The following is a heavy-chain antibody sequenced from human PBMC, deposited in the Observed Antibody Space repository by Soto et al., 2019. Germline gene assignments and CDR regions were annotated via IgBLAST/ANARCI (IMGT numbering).Heavy chain of an antibody. V-gene: IGHV1-3*01. CDR2: INAGNGDT. CDR1: GYSLTRFA. J-gene: IGHJ6*02. CDR3: TMSDDDYYYNGMDV. D-gene: IGHD3-16*01. Sequence: EASVKVYCKASGYSLTRFALHWVRQAPGQRLEWMGWINAGNGDTKYSQKFQGRVTITRDTSASTAYMELSSLRSEDTAVYYCTMSDDDYYYNGMDVWGQGTTVTVSS.